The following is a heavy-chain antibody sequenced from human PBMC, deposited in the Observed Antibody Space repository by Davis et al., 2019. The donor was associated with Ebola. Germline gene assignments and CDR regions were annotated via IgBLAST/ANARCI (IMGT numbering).Heavy chain of an antibody. D-gene: IGHD3-10*01. CDR2: IYYSGST. J-gene: IGHJ6*02. V-gene: IGHV4-31*03. CDR3: ARDMVRPAADYYGMDV. CDR1: GGSVTSGGYY. Sequence: LRLSCTVSGGSVTSGGYYWTWIRQHPGKGLEWIGNIYYSGSTYYNPSLKSRVTISIDTSKNQFSLKLSSVTAADTAMYYCARDMVRPAADYYGMDVWGQGTTVTVSS.